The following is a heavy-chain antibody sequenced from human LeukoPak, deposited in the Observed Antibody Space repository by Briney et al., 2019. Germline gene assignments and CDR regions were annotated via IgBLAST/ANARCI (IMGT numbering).Heavy chain of an antibody. D-gene: IGHD6-19*01. CDR3: ATHSSGSNTYCYYYMDV. Sequence: GASVKVSCKASGGTFSSYAISWVRQAPGQGLEWMGRIIPIFGTANYAQKFQGRVTITTDESTSTAYMELSSLRSEDTAVYYCATHSSGSNTYCYYYMDVWGKGTTVTVSS. CDR1: GGTFSSYA. J-gene: IGHJ6*03. CDR2: IIPIFGTA. V-gene: IGHV1-69*05.